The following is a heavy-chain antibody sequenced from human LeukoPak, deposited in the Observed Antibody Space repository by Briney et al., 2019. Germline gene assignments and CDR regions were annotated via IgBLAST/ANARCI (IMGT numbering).Heavy chain of an antibody. CDR3: ARTYTYYYDSSGYYYVYPQFDY. Sequence: SVTVSCKASGGTFSSYAISWVRQAPGQGLEWMGGIIPIFGTANYAQKFQGRVTITADESTSTAYMELSSLRSEDTAVYYCARTYTYYYDSSGYYYVYPQFDYWGQGTLVTVSS. D-gene: IGHD3-22*01. J-gene: IGHJ4*02. CDR1: GGTFSSYA. CDR2: IIPIFGTA. V-gene: IGHV1-69*01.